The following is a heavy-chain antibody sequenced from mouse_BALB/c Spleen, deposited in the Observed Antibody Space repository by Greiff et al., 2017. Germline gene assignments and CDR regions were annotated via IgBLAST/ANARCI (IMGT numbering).Heavy chain of an antibody. CDR3: ARRAGTRAMDY. D-gene: IGHD4-1*01. CDR2: INPYNGAT. CDR1: GYSFTGYY. V-gene: IGHV1-26*01. J-gene: IGHJ4*01. Sequence: EVQLHQSGPELVKPGASVKISCKASGYSFTGYYMHWVKQSHVKSLEWIGRINPYNGATSYNQNFKDKASLTVDKSSSTAYMELHSLTSEDSAVYYCARRAGTRAMDYWGQGTSVTVSS.